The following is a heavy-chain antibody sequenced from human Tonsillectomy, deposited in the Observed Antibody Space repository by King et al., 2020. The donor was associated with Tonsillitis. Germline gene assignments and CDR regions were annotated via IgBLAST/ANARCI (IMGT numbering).Heavy chain of an antibody. CDR1: GFTFRNYA. V-gene: IGHV3-30-3*01. J-gene: IGHJ6*03. CDR2: ISYDGSNK. CDR3: ARRAVPTNYDYYYMDV. D-gene: IGHD2-2*01. Sequence: HVQLVESGGGVTQPGRSLSLSCAASGFTFRNYAMHWVRQAPGKGLEGVAVISYDGSNKYYADSEKGRYTISRDNSKNTLYLQMNSLRAEDTAVYYCARRAVPTNYDYYYMDVWGKGTTVTVS.